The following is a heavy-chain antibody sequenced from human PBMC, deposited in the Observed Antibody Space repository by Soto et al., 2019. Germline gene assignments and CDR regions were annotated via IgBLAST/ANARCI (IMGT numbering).Heavy chain of an antibody. CDR3: ARDGREASGMDV. Sequence: PSETLSLTCTVSGGSISSHYWSWVRKAPGKGLEWIGHIYYRGSTNYNPSLRSRSTISVDASKSQFSLKLNSVTTADTAVYYCARDGREASGMDVWGQGTKVSVYS. CDR1: GGSISSHY. D-gene: IGHD1-26*01. V-gene: IGHV4-59*11. CDR2: IYYRGST. J-gene: IGHJ6*02.